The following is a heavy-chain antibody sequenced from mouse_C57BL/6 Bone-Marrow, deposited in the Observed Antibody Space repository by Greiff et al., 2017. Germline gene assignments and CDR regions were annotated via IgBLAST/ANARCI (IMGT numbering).Heavy chain of an antibody. CDR2: ISSGSSTI. J-gene: IGHJ2*01. Sequence: EVQLVESGGGLVKPGGSLKLSCAASGFTFSDYGLHWVRQAPEKGLEWVAYISSGSSTIYYADTVKGRFTISRDNAKNTLFLQMTSLRSEDTAMYYCARDDGDYFDYWGQGTTLTVSS. CDR3: ARDDGDYFDY. CDR1: GFTFSDYG. D-gene: IGHD2-12*01. V-gene: IGHV5-17*01.